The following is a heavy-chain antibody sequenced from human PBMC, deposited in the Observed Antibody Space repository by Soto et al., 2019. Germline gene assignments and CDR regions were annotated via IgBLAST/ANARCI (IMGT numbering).Heavy chain of an antibody. CDR2: IYYSGST. Sequence: PSEALSLTCTVSCGSVSSGSYYWSWIRQPPGKGLEWIGYIYYSGSTNYNPSLKSRVTISVDTSKNQFSLKLSSVTAADTAVYYCARGVPYSYGYVSWFDPWGQGTLVTVSS. D-gene: IGHD5-18*01. V-gene: IGHV4-61*01. CDR3: ARGVPYSYGYVSWFDP. CDR1: CGSVSSGSYY. J-gene: IGHJ5*02.